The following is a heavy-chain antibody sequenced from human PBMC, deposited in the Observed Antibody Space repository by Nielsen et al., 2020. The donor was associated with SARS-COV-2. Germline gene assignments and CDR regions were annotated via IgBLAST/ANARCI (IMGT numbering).Heavy chain of an antibody. Sequence: GESLKISCAASGFTFSSYAMSWVRQAPGKGLEWVSAISGSGGTTYYADSVKDRFTISRDNSKNTLYLQMNSLRAEDTAVYYCAKGDGYYYGMDVWGQGTTVTVSS. CDR1: GFTFSSYA. V-gene: IGHV3-23*01. D-gene: IGHD5-24*01. CDR3: AKGDGYYYGMDV. CDR2: ISGSGGTT. J-gene: IGHJ6*02.